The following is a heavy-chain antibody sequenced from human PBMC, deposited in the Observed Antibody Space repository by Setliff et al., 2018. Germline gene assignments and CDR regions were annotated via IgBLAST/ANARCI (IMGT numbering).Heavy chain of an antibody. D-gene: IGHD2-15*01. CDR3: ARGLNSVSWTFTY. CDR1: GDTIYNYF. Sequence: PSETLSLTCTVTGDTIYNYFWSWIRQSPGTGLEWIGYIHTTESTNYNPSLKSRVTISIDTSKSQFSLNLNSVTAADAAMYYCARGLNSVSWTFTYWGQGTLVTVSS. CDR2: IHTTEST. V-gene: IGHV4-4*08. J-gene: IGHJ4*02.